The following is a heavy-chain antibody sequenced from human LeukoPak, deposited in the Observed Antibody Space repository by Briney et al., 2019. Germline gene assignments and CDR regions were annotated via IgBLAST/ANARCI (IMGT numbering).Heavy chain of an antibody. Sequence: PGGSLRLSCAASGFTFSSYGMHWVRQAPGKGLEWVAVISYDGSNKYYADSVKGRFTISRDNSKNTLYLQMNSLRAEDTAVYYCAMTWIQLWPHDYWGQGTLVTVSS. CDR2: ISYDGSNK. V-gene: IGHV3-30*19. J-gene: IGHJ4*02. CDR3: AMTWIQLWPHDY. CDR1: GFTFSSYG. D-gene: IGHD5-18*01.